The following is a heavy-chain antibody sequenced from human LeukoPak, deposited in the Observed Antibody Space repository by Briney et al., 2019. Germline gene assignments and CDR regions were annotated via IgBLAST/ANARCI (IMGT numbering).Heavy chain of an antibody. J-gene: IGHJ4*02. D-gene: IGHD6-19*01. CDR1: GGSFSGYY. Sequence: SETLSLTCAVYGGSFSGYYWSWIRQPPGKGLEWIGEINHSGSTNYNPSLKSRVTISVDTSKNQFSLKLSSVTAADTAVYYCARGGGVAVPLWGKGPLVTVSS. CDR3: ARGGGVAVPL. CDR2: INHSGST. V-gene: IGHV4-34*01.